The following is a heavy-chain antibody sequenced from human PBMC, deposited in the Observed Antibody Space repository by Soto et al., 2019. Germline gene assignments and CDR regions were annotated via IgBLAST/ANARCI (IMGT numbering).Heavy chain of an antibody. V-gene: IGHV1-69*06. CDR2: IIPIFGTA. CDR3: ARVPKGPNYDSSGYYFDY. CDR1: GGTFSSYA. D-gene: IGHD3-22*01. J-gene: IGHJ4*02. Sequence: GASVKVSRKASGGTFSSYAISWVRQAPGQGLEWMGGIIPIFGTANYAQKFQGRVTITADKSTSTAYMELSSLRSEDTAVYYCARVPKGPNYDSSGYYFDYWGQGTLVTVSS.